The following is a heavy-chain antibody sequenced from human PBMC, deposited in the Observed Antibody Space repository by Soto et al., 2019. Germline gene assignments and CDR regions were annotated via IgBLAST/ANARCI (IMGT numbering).Heavy chain of an antibody. CDR2: ILPIFGTA. V-gene: IGHV1-69*13. D-gene: IGHD1-20*01. CDR1: GGTFSSYA. Sequence: SVKVSCKASGGTFSSYAISWVRQAPGQGLEWMGGILPIFGTANYAQKFQGRVTITADESTSTAYMELSSLRSEDTAVYYCARARGDNWNDDYYYGMDVWGQGTTVTVSS. CDR3: ARARGDNWNDDYYYGMDV. J-gene: IGHJ6*02.